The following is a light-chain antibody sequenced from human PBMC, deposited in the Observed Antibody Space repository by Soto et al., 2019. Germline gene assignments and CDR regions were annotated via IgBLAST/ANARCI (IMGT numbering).Light chain of an antibody. Sequence: DFQTAQAPSTLSATVGNRVVTASLTSQSISSWLAWYQQRPGKAPKTLIYKASNLESGVPSRFSGSGSGTELTLTISILQHDDFATYYCQQYYTYPWTFGPGTKVDIK. J-gene: IGKJ1*01. V-gene: IGKV1-5*03. CDR3: QQYYTYPWT. CDR1: QSISSW. CDR2: KAS.